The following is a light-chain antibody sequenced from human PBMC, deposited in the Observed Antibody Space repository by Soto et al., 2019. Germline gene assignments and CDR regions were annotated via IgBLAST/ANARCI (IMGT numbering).Light chain of an antibody. J-gene: IGKJ5*01. CDR2: DAS. CDR3: QQYNNWPPIT. CDR1: QSVSSSS. Sequence: IVLARSPGTLFLSPGASYTLTCSATQSVSSSSLAWYQQKRGQAPRLLIHDASSRATGIPDRFSGSGYGTEFTVTIRRLQSDDFAVYYCQQYNNWPPITFGQGTRLEIK. V-gene: IGKV3-20*01.